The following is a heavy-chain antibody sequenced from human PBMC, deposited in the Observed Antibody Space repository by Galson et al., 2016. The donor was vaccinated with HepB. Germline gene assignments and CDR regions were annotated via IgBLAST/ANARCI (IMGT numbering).Heavy chain of an antibody. CDR2: ISSSSSTI. Sequence: SLRLSCAASGFSFSTYNMNWVRQAPGKGLEWVSYISSSSSTIYYADSVKGRFTISRDNATNSLYLQMNSLRAEDTAVYYCAGLLVPAASYYPYYGMDVWGQGTTVTVSS. CDR1: GFSFSTYN. J-gene: IGHJ6*02. V-gene: IGHV3-48*01. D-gene: IGHD2-2*01. CDR3: AGLLVPAASYYPYYGMDV.